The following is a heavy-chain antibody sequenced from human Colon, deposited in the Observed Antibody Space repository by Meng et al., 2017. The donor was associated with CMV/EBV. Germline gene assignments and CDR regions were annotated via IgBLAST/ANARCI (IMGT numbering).Heavy chain of an antibody. CDR3: ARDTLLRGVM. CDR2: ILPKFRTV. V-gene: IGHV1-69*01. D-gene: IGHD3-10*01. CDR1: GDMSA. Sequence: SVNVSCKTTGDMSAISWVRQARGHGLEWVAGILPKFRTVNYAQKLGDRIRVTLDEATGTAYMELSSLRSEDTAVYYCARDTLLRGVMWGQGTLVTVSS. J-gene: IGHJ4*02.